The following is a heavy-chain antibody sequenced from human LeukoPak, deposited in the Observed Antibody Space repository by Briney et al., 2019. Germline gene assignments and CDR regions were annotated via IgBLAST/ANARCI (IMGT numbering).Heavy chain of an antibody. V-gene: IGHV3-33*01. CDR3: ARGNYIYYYGMDV. Sequence: PGGSLRLSCAASGFGFSSYDMHWVRQAPGKGLEWVAIIWFDGSAKYYGDSVKGRFTISRDNSKNTLYLQMNSLRVEDTAVYYCARGNYIYYYGMDVWGQGTTVTVSS. J-gene: IGHJ6*02. CDR2: IWFDGSAK. CDR1: GFGFSSYD. D-gene: IGHD4-11*01.